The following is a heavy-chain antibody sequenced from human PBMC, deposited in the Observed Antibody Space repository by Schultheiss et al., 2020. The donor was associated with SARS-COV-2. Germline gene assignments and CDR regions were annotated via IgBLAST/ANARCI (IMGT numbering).Heavy chain of an antibody. CDR2: ISWNSGSI. V-gene: IGHV3-9*01. CDR3: ARAIVATTPLSLDYFDY. J-gene: IGHJ4*02. CDR1: GFTFDDYA. Sequence: GGSLRLSCAASGFTFDDYAMHWVRQAPGKGLEWVSGISWNSGSIGYADSVKGRFTISRDNSKNTLYLQMNSLRAEDTAVYYCARAIVATTPLSLDYFDYWGQGTLVTVSS. D-gene: IGHD5-12*01.